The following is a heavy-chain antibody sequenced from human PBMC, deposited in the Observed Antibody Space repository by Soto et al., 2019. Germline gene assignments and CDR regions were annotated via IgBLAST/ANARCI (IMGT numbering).Heavy chain of an antibody. V-gene: IGHV3-23*01. D-gene: IGHD3-22*01. J-gene: IGHJ4*02. CDR3: RMYYYDSTAYYHFDY. CDR2: ISGSGGST. CDR1: GFTFSSYA. Sequence: EVQLLESGGHLVQPGGSLRLSCAASGFTFSSYAMSWVRQAPGKGLEWVSSISGSGGSTYYADSVKGRFTISRDNSKNTLYLQMNSMRAEDTAVYYCRMYYYDSTAYYHFDYWGQGTLVTVSS.